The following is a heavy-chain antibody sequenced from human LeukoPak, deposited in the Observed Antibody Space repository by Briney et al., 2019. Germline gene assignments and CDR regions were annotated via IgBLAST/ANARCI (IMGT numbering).Heavy chain of an antibody. J-gene: IGHJ4*02. CDR2: FYHTGST. V-gene: IGHV4-59*11. CDR3: AGGNHHTTGPYYFDY. D-gene: IGHD2/OR15-2a*01. Sequence: SETLSLTCTVSGGTIRTLYWSWIRKTPGKGLEWISYFYHTGSTNYNPSLKSRVIMSLDTSESQFSLKLSSVTAADTAVYYCAGGNHHTTGPYYFDYWGQGTLVTVSS. CDR1: GGTIRTLY.